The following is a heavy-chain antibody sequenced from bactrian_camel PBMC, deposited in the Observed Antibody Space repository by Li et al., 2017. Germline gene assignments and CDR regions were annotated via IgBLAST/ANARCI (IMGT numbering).Heavy chain of an antibody. CDR2: IGNFGRT. J-gene: IGHJ4*01. D-gene: IGHD6*01. Sequence: VQLVESGGGAVQVGGSLRLSCSVSTWTYCMVWFRQAPGKEREGVANIGNFGRTNYADSVKGRFTIVKDSAKNTLYLDMNSLKAEDSAMYYCAADFRTVVAGCTFYDYTYWGRGTQVTVS. CDR1: TWTYC. V-gene: IGHV3S57*01. CDR3: AADFRTVVAGCTFYDYTY.